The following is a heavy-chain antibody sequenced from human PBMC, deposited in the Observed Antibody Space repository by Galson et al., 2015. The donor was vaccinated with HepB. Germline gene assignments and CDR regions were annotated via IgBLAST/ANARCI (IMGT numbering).Heavy chain of an antibody. D-gene: IGHD2-21*02. CDR1: GYRFTSYW. CDR3: ARLCGGDCFPRSDAFDV. CDR2: IDPSDSVT. J-gene: IGHJ3*01. V-gene: IGHV5-51*01. Sequence: QSGAEVKKPGESLKISCKGSGYRFTSYWIAWVRQMPGKGPEWMGIIDPSDSVTRYSSSFQGQVSISADKSITTAYLQWSSLKAPDTAVYYCARLCGGDCFPRSDAFDVWGQGTRVTISS.